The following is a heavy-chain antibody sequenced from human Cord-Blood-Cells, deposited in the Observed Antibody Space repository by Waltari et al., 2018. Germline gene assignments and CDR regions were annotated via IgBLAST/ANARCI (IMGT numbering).Heavy chain of an antibody. V-gene: IGHV1-69*01. CDR2: IIPIFGTA. D-gene: IGHD2-2*02. CDR1: GGTFSSYA. Sequence: QVQLVQSGAEVKKPGSSVKVSCKASGGTFSSYAISWVRQAPGQGLAWMGGIIPIFGTANYAQKFKGRVTITADESTSTAYMELSSLRSEDTAVYYCARVHFNIVVVPAAINRSYYFDYWGQGTLVTVSS. J-gene: IGHJ4*02. CDR3: ARVHFNIVVVPAAINRSYYFDY.